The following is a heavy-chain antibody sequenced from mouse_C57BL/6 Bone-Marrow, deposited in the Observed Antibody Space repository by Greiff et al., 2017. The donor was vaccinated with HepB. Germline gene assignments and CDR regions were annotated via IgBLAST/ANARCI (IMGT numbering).Heavy chain of an antibody. CDR1: GFNIKDDY. J-gene: IGHJ4*01. V-gene: IGHV14-4*01. D-gene: IGHD1-1*02. CDR2: LDPENGDT. Sequence: VQLQQSGAELVRPGASVKLSCTASGFNIKDDYMHWVKQRPEQGLEWIGWLDPENGDTEYASQFQGKATITADTSSHTAYLQLSSLTSEDTAVYYCTTEGYYYGGYAMDYGGQGTSVTVSA. CDR3: TTEGYYYGGYAMDY.